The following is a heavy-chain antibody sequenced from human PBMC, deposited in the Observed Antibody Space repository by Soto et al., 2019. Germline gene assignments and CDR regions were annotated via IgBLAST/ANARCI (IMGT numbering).Heavy chain of an antibody. V-gene: IGHV4-4*07. CDR2: IYTSGST. J-gene: IGHJ6*02. CDR3: ARDTYYDILTGPPDYGMDV. Sequence: PSETLSLTSTVSGGSISSDYWSWIRQPAGKGLEWIGRIYTSGSTNYNPSLKSRVTMSVDTSKKQFSLKLSSVTAADTSVYYCARDTYYDILTGPPDYGMDVWGQGTTVTVSS. CDR1: GGSISSDY. D-gene: IGHD3-9*01.